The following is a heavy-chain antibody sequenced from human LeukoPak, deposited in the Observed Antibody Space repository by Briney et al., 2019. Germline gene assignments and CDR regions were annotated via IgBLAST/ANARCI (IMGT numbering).Heavy chain of an antibody. D-gene: IGHD4-17*01. CDR2: ISSSGSTI. CDR1: GFTISSYE. V-gene: IGHV3-48*03. J-gene: IGHJ3*02. CDR3: AREEALTVTKDAFDI. Sequence: GGSLRLSCAASGFTISSYEMNWVRQAPGKGLEWVSYISSSGSTIYYADSAKGRFTISRDNAKNSLYLQMNSLRAEDTAVYYCAREEALTVTKDAFDIWGQGTMVTVSS.